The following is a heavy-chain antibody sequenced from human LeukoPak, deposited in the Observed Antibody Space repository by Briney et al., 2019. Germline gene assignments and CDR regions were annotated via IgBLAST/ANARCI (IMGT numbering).Heavy chain of an antibody. CDR3: ARNFDSYNAFDV. CDR1: GGSFSSGDYY. V-gene: IGHV4-31*03. D-gene: IGHD3-22*01. J-gene: IGHJ3*01. CDR2: VHYSGST. Sequence: SEPLSLTCTVSGGSFSSGDYYWSWIRQHPGKGLEWIGYVHYSGSTYYSPSLKSRVTISVDTSKNQFSLKLSSVTAADTAVYYCARNFDSYNAFDVWGQGTMVTVSS.